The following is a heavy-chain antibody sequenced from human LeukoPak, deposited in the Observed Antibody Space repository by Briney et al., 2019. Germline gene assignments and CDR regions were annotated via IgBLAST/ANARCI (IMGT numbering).Heavy chain of an antibody. Sequence: GESLKISFKGSGYSFTSYWLGWVRQMPGKGLGWMGIIYPTDSDTRYSPSFQGQVTISADKSISTAYLQWSSLKASDTAMYYCSRIKDILTGYGAFDIWGQGTMVTVSS. J-gene: IGHJ3*02. D-gene: IGHD3-9*01. CDR3: SRIKDILTGYGAFDI. CDR2: IYPTDSDT. CDR1: GYSFTSYW. V-gene: IGHV5-51*01.